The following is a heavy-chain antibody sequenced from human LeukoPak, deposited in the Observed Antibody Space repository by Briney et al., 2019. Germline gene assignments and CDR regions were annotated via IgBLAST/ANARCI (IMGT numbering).Heavy chain of an antibody. CDR1: GFTFSKVW. Sequence: GGSLRLSCAASGFTFSKVWMSWVRQAPGKGLVWVSRINSDGSSTRYADSVKGRFTISRDNSKSTLYLQMNSLRAEDTAVYYCAKDPGAAALFSYGMDVWGQGTTVTVSS. V-gene: IGHV3-74*01. D-gene: IGHD2-2*01. CDR3: AKDPGAAALFSYGMDV. J-gene: IGHJ6*02. CDR2: INSDGSST.